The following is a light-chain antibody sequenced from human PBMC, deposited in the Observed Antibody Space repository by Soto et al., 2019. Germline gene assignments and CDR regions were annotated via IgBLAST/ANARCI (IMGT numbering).Light chain of an antibody. J-gene: IGLJ2*01. CDR2: DGS. CDR3: SSYTRTTVV. Sequence: QAVVTQPASVSGSPGQSVTISCTATTSDVGGYNYLSWYQQHPGKAPKLILYDGSSRPSGVSNRFSGSKSGNTASLIISGLQPEYEADYHCSSYTRTTVVFGGGTKLTVL. CDR1: TSDVGGYNY. V-gene: IGLV2-14*03.